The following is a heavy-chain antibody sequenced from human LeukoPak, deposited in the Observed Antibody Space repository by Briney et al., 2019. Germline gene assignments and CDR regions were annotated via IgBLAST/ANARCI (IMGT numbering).Heavy chain of an antibody. CDR3: AKNTALIILYSDY. J-gene: IGHJ4*02. D-gene: IGHD3-3*01. CDR1: GFTFSSYG. Sequence: GGSLRLSCAASGFTFSSYGMHWVRQAPGKGLEWVAVIWYDGSNKYYADSVKGRFTISRDNSKNTLYLQMNSLRAEDTAVYYCAKNTALIILYSDYWGQGTLVTVSS. CDR2: IWYDGSNK. V-gene: IGHV3-33*06.